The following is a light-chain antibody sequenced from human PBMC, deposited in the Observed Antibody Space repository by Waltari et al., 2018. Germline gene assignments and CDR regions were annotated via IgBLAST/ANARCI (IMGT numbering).Light chain of an antibody. V-gene: IGKV1-39*01. CDR2: AAS. CDR1: QSISSY. Sequence: DIQMTQSPSSLSASVGDRVTITCRASQSISSYFNWYQQKPGKAPKLLIYAASSLQSGVPSRFSGSGSGTDCTLTISSLQPEDFATYYCQQSYSTPLTFGPGTKVDIK. J-gene: IGKJ3*01. CDR3: QQSYSTPLT.